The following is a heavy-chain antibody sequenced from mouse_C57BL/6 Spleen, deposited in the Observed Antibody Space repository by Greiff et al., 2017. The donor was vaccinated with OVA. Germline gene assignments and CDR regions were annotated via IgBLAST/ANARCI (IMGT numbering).Heavy chain of an antibody. Sequence: VQLQQSGAELVRPGASVTLSCKASGYTFTDYEMHWVKQTPVHGLEWIGAIDPETGGTAYNQKFKGKAILTADKFSSTAYMELRSLTSEDSAVYYCTRGDWAYWGQGTLVTVSA. CDR2: IDPETGGT. CDR1: GYTFTDYE. CDR3: TRGDWAY. J-gene: IGHJ3*01. V-gene: IGHV1-15*01.